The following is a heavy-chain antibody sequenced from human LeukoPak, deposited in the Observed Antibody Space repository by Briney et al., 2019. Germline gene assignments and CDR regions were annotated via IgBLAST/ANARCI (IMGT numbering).Heavy chain of an antibody. CDR3: ASGGFYDFWSGYYTPFDY. Sequence: PGGSLRLSCAASGFTFSAYAMHWVLQAPGKGLEWVAVISYDGSNKYYADSVKGRFTISRDNSKNTLYLQMNSLRAEDTAVYYCASGGFYDFWSGYYTPFDYWGQGTLVTVSS. CDR1: GFTFSAYA. D-gene: IGHD3-3*01. J-gene: IGHJ4*02. V-gene: IGHV3-30*01. CDR2: ISYDGSNK.